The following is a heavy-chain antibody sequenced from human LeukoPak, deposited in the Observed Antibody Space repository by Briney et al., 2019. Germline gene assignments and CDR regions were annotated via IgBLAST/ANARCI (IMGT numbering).Heavy chain of an antibody. D-gene: IGHD6-13*01. J-gene: IGHJ4*02. CDR3: ARAPIAAGGTENFDY. Sequence: SETLSLTCAVYGGSFSGYYWSWIRQPPGKGLEWIAEIDHSGRTNFNRSLKSRVTISVDTSKNQFSLKLSSVTAADTAVYYCARAPIAAGGTENFDYWGQGTLVTVSS. V-gene: IGHV4-34*01. CDR2: IDHSGRT. CDR1: GGSFSGYY.